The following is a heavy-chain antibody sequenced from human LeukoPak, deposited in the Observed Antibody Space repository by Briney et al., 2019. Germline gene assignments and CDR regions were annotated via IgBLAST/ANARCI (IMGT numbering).Heavy chain of an antibody. D-gene: IGHD2-15*01. Sequence: PSETLSPTCDVYGGPFSGHYWTWVRQSPGKGLEWVGEVNHRGSANYNPYLKSRGTISGDMSKRQISLNLTSVTAADTAVYYCARGPERWSSLENYYFYYYMDVWGKGTTVTVSS. CDR1: GGPFSGHY. V-gene: IGHV4-34*01. J-gene: IGHJ6*03. CDR2: VNHRGSA. CDR3: ARGPERWSSLENYYFYYYMDV.